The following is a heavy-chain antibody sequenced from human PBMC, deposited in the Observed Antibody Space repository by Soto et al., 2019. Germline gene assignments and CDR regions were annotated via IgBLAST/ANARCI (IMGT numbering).Heavy chain of an antibody. CDR1: GFSLSPSGLG. CDR2: IYWDDDK. CDR3: AHLPWKQLWPRAPVVF. V-gene: IGHV2-5*02. D-gene: IGHD5-18*01. J-gene: IGHJ4*02. Sequence: SGPTLVNPTQTLTLTCTFSGFSLSPSGLGVGWIRQPPGKALEWLGIIYWDDDKRYSPSLKSRLTITKDTSKNQLVLTMTNMDPVDTATYYCAHLPWKQLWPRAPVVFWGQGTPVTVSS.